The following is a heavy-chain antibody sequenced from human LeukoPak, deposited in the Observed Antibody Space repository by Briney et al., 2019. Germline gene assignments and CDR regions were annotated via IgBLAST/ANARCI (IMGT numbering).Heavy chain of an antibody. D-gene: IGHD2-8*01. CDR1: GFTFSSYG. CDR3: VRAVGVSARGYFDH. CDR2: IWYDGSKK. Sequence: GMSLRLSCAASGFTFSSYGMEWVRQAPGKGLEWLTVIWYDGSKKYYADSVKGRFTISRDNSNNMVDLQMNSLRVEDTAVYYCVRAVGVSARGYFDHWGRGTLVTVSS. V-gene: IGHV3-33*01. J-gene: IGHJ2*01.